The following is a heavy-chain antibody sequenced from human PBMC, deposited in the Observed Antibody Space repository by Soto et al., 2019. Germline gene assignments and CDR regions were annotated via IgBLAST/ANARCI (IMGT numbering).Heavy chain of an antibody. Sequence: GESLKISCKGSGYSFTIYCIGWVLQMPGKGLEWMGIIYPGDSDTRYSPSFQGQVTISADKSISTAYLQWSSLKASDTAMYYCARTLIAAYYYYGMDVWGQGTKVTVSS. V-gene: IGHV5-51*01. D-gene: IGHD6-6*01. CDR1: GYSFTIYC. CDR3: ARTLIAAYYYYGMDV. J-gene: IGHJ6*02. CDR2: IYPGDSDT.